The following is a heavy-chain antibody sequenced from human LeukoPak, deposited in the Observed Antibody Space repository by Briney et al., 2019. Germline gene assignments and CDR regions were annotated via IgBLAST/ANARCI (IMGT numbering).Heavy chain of an antibody. V-gene: IGHV3-23*01. J-gene: IGHJ2*01. D-gene: IGHD4-23*01. CDR1: GFTFRSYG. Sequence: PGGTLRLSCAASGFTFRSYGMSWVRQAPGKGLEWVSGISGSGESTYYADSVKGRFTISRDNSKNTLYLQMNSLRAEDTAVYYCAKDRLRWLSLGNWYFDLWGRGTLVTVSS. CDR2: ISGSGEST. CDR3: AKDRLRWLSLGNWYFDL.